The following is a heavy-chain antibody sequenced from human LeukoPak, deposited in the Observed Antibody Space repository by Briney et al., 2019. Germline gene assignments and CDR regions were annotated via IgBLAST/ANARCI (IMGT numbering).Heavy chain of an antibody. CDR1: GGSISSSSYY. CDR2: IYYSGST. J-gene: IGHJ4*02. D-gene: IGHD3-22*01. CDR3: ARVVYYDSSGYYQGFDY. Sequence: SETLSLTCTVSGGSISSSSYYWGWIRQPPGKGLEWVGYIYYSGSTNYNSSLKSRVTISVDTSKNQFSLKLSSVTAADTAVYYCARVVYYDSSGYYQGFDYWGQGTLVTVSS. V-gene: IGHV4-61*05.